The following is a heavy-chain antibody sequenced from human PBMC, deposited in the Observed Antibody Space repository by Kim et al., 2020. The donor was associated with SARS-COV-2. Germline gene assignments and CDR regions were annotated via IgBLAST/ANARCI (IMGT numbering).Heavy chain of an antibody. V-gene: IGHV3-11*01. CDR3: ARDRLWFGEPGAFDI. D-gene: IGHD3-10*01. J-gene: IGHJ3*02. Sequence: SVRGRCTISEDNAKNSLYLQMNSLRAEDTAVYYCARDRLWFGEPGAFDIWGQGTMVTVSS.